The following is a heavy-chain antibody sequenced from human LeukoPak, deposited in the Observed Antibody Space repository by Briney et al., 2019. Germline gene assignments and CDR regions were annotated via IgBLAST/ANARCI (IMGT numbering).Heavy chain of an antibody. Sequence: SETLSLTCTVSGDSISSSSYYCDWIRQPPGKGLEWIGDINYSGGTYYNPSLKSRVTMSVDTSKNQFSLKLTSVTAADTAVYYCARYTRGNNWFDPWGQGTLVTVSS. J-gene: IGHJ5*02. CDR2: INYSGGT. D-gene: IGHD1-1*01. CDR3: ARYTRGNNWFDP. V-gene: IGHV4-39*01. CDR1: GDSISSSSYY.